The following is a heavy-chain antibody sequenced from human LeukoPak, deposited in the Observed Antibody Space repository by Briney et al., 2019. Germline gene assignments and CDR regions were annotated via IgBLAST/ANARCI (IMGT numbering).Heavy chain of an antibody. D-gene: IGHD4-17*01. V-gene: IGHV1-69*05. CDR2: IIPIFGTA. J-gene: IGHJ4*02. CDR3: ARTKSTVTYYFDY. CDR1: GGTFSSYA. Sequence: ASVKVSCKSSGGTFSSYAISWVRQAPGQGLEWMGGIIPIFGTANYAQKFQGRVTITTDESTSTAYMELSSLRSEDTAVYYCARTKSTVTYYFDYWGQGTLVTVSS.